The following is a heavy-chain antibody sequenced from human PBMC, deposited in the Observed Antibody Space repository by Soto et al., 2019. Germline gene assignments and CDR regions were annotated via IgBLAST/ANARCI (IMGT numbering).Heavy chain of an antibody. Sequence: PSETLSLTCAVSGGSISTGDYSWSRIRQPPGKGLEWIGYIYHSGTTYYNPSLKSRVTISVDRSENQFSLKLSSVTAADTAVYYCARVTTRTKYYFDYWGQGTLVTSPQ. CDR2: IYHSGTT. J-gene: IGHJ4*02. CDR3: ARVTTRTKYYFDY. V-gene: IGHV4-30-2*01. D-gene: IGHD1-7*01. CDR1: GGSISTGDYS.